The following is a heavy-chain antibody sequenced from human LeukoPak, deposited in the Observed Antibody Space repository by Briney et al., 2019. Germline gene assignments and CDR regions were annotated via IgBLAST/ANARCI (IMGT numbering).Heavy chain of an antibody. CDR2: ISTSGST. D-gene: IGHD1-26*01. CDR3: AKRCSGSYYSLDY. CDR1: GFTFSSYV. V-gene: IGHV3-23*01. J-gene: IGHJ4*02. Sequence: GGSLRLSCAASGFTFSSYVMSWVRQAPGKGLEWVSLISTSGSTYYADSVKGRFTISRDNSKNTLYLQMNSLRAEDTAVYYCAKRCSGSYYSLDYWGQGTLVTVSS.